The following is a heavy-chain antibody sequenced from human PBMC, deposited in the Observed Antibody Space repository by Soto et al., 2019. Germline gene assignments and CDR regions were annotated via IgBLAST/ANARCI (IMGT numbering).Heavy chain of an antibody. CDR1: GFTFSSYD. D-gene: IGHD3-9*01. CDR3: ARGGNILTGYRYDFDY. CDR2: IGTAGDT. Sequence: GGSLRLSCAASGFTFSSYDMHWVRQATGKGLEWVSAIGTAGDTYYPGSVKGRFTISRENAKNSLYLQMNSLRAGDTAVYYCARGGNILTGYRYDFDYWGQGTLVTVSS. J-gene: IGHJ4*02. V-gene: IGHV3-13*01.